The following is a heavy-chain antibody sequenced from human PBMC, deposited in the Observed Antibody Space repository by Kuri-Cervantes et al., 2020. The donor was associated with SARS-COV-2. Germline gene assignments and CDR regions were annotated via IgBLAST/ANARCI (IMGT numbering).Heavy chain of an antibody. J-gene: IGHJ4*02. CDR1: GFTFSSYW. D-gene: IGHD2-2*01. V-gene: IGHV3-74*01. CDR3: AKWEYQLLWPFDY. Sequence: GGSLRLSCAASGFTFSSYWMHWVRQAPGKGLVWVSRINSDGSSTSYADSVKGRFTISRDNAKNTLYLQMNSLRAEDTAVYYCAKWEYQLLWPFDYWGQGTLVTVSS. CDR2: INSDGSST.